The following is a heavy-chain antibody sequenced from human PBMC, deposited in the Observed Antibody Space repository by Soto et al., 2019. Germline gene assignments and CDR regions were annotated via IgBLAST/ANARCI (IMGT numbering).Heavy chain of an antibody. CDR3: ARRRHYDILTGYYHNPSYYYDGKDV. J-gene: IGHJ6*02. D-gene: IGHD3-9*01. Sequence: GESLKISCKGSGYSFTSYWIGWVRQMPGKGLEWMGIIYPGDSDTRYSPSFQGQVTISADKSISTAYLQWSSLKASDTAMYYCARRRHYDILTGYYHNPSYYYDGKDVWSQGTTVTVSS. CDR2: IYPGDSDT. V-gene: IGHV5-51*01. CDR1: GYSFTSYW.